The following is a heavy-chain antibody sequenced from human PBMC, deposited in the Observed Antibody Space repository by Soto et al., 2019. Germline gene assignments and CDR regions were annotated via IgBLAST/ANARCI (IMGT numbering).Heavy chain of an antibody. Sequence: GGSLRLSCAASGFTFSSYAMHWVRQAPGKGLEWVAVISYDGSNKYYADSVKGRFTISRDNSKDTLYLQMNSLRAEDTAVYYCAPSESTFLDYWGQGTLVTVSS. CDR2: ISYDGSNK. V-gene: IGHV3-30-3*01. CDR3: APSESTFLDY. J-gene: IGHJ4*02. D-gene: IGHD3-16*01. CDR1: GFTFSSYA.